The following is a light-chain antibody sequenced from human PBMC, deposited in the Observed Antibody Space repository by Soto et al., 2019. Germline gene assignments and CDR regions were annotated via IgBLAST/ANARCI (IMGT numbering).Light chain of an antibody. CDR3: QQRSDWPPFT. J-gene: IGKJ2*01. V-gene: IGKV3-11*01. Sequence: EVVLTQSPATLSLSPGESATLSCRASHNVNDYLAWYQQKPGQAPRLLIYDASKRATGLPARFSGSGSGTDFTLTISSLEAEDSAVYYCQQRSDWPPFTFGQGTKVEI. CDR1: HNVNDY. CDR2: DAS.